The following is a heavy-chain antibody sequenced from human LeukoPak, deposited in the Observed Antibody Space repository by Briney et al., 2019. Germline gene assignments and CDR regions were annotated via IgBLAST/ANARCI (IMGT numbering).Heavy chain of an antibody. CDR1: GFTFSRYW. V-gene: IGHV3-74*01. D-gene: IGHD3-22*01. CDR3: ARAYDSSGYLPRNFDY. Sequence: GGSLRLSCAASGFTFSRYWMHWVREAPGKGLVWVSRINSDGSSTSYADSVKGRFTISRDNAKNTLYLQMNSLRAEDTAVYYCARAYDSSGYLPRNFDYWGQGTLVTVSS. J-gene: IGHJ4*02. CDR2: INSDGSST.